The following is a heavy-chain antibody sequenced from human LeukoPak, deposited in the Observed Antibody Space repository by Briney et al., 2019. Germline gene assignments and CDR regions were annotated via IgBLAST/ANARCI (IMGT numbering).Heavy chain of an antibody. CDR1: GGSISSGSYY. CDR2: IYTSGST. J-gene: IGHJ3*02. D-gene: IGHD4-23*01. V-gene: IGHV4-61*02. Sequence: SETLPLTCTVSGGSISSGSYYGSWIRQPAGKRLEWIGRIYTSGSTNYNPSLRSRVTISLDTSKNQFSLKLSSVTAADTAVYYCARDLVTGWYDAFDIWGQGTMVTVSS. CDR3: ARDLVTGWYDAFDI.